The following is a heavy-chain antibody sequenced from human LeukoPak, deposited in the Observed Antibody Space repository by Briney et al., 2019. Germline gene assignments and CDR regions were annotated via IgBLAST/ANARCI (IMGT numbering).Heavy chain of an antibody. CDR1: GASISGGY. D-gene: IGHD4-11*01. CDR3: AKSYFDYSAYYSYYFNL. V-gene: IGHV4-4*09. Sequence: PSETLSLTCTVSGASISGGYWSSIRQPPGRGLEWIGYVYTSGSPTYNPSLKSRVTISIDTSKSQFALKRSSVTAADTAVYYCAKSYFDYSAYYSYYFNLWGQGALVTVSS. J-gene: IGHJ4*02. CDR2: VYTSGSP.